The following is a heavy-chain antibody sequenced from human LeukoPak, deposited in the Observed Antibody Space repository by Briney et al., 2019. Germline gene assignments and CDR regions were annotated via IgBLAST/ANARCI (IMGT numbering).Heavy chain of an antibody. V-gene: IGHV3-23*01. CDR3: AKRYYDFHLDS. CDR2: ISANGGET. D-gene: IGHD3-3*01. J-gene: IGHJ4*02. CDR1: GFTFTIDA. Sequence: RGSLRLSCAASGFTFTIDAMNWGRQAPGKGLEWGSSISANGGETHYAESVKGRVTISRDNSPHTLYLHINNPRVEDTAVYYCAKRYYDFHLDSWGQGTLVTVSS.